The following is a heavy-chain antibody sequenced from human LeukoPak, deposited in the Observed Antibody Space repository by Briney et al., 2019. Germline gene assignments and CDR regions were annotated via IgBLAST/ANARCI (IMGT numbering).Heavy chain of an antibody. D-gene: IGHD3-10*01. CDR2: SNSDGSTT. J-gene: IGHJ4*02. V-gene: IGHV3-74*01. CDR3: SRGPGVPGRFFVGDQ. CDR1: GFTFSSHW. Sequence: GGSLRFSCAASGFTFSSHWMHWVRQAPGKGLVWVSRSNSDGSTTSYGDSVKGRFTITRDNAKNTLYLQMNSLRDEDTAVYYCSRGPGVPGRFFVGDQWGQGTLVTVSS.